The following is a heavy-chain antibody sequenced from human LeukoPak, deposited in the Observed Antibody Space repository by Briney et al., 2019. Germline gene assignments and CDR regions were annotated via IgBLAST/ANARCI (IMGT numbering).Heavy chain of an antibody. J-gene: IGHJ6*02. CDR2: IYYSGST. V-gene: IGHV4-39*01. CDR1: GGSISSSSYY. Sequence: PSETLSLTCTVSGGSISSSSYYWGWIRQPPGKGLEWIGSIYYSGSTYYNPSLKSRVTISVDTSKNQFSLKLSSVTAADTAVYYCARGGGYYDSSGLYYYYYGMDVWGQGTTVTVSS. D-gene: IGHD3-22*01. CDR3: ARGGGYYDSSGLYYYYYGMDV.